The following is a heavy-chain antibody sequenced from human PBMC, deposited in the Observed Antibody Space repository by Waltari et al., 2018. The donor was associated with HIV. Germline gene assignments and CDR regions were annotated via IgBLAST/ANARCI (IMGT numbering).Heavy chain of an antibody. CDR1: GFTFNSYS. J-gene: IGHJ5*02. Sequence: EVQLVESGGGPVKPGGSLRLSCRASGFTFNSYSLNWVRQAPGKGLEWISSIGSSGTFTHYADSVKGRFTISRDNANKSVYLQMNSLRAEDTAVYYCARDSRDNSWSLNFFDPWGQGTLVTVSS. CDR2: IGSSGTFT. D-gene: IGHD6-13*01. V-gene: IGHV3-21*01. CDR3: ARDSRDNSWSLNFFDP.